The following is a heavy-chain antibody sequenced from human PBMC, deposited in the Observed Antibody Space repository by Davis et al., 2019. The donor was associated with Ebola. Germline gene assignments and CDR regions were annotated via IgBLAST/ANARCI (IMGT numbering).Heavy chain of an antibody. Sequence: PGGSLRLSCAASGFTFSSYAMSWVRQAPGKGLEWVSYISSSSSTIYYADSVKGRFTISRDNAKNSLYLQMNSLRDEDTAVYYCARDSYDFWSGYSYYFDYWGQGTLVTVSS. J-gene: IGHJ4*02. D-gene: IGHD3-3*01. V-gene: IGHV3-48*02. CDR2: ISSSSSTI. CDR3: ARDSYDFWSGYSYYFDY. CDR1: GFTFSSYA.